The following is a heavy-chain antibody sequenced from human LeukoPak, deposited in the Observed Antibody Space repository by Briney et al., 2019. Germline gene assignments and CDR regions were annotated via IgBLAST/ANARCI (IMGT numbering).Heavy chain of an antibody. J-gene: IGHJ4*02. Sequence: SETLSLICTVSGGSISSYYWSWIRQPPGKGLEWIGYIYTSGSTNYNPSPKSRVTISVDTSKNQFSLKLSSVTAADTAVYYCARRVGARFDYWGQGTLVTVSS. CDR1: GGSISSYY. CDR2: IYTSGST. D-gene: IGHD1-26*01. CDR3: ARRVGARFDY. V-gene: IGHV4-4*09.